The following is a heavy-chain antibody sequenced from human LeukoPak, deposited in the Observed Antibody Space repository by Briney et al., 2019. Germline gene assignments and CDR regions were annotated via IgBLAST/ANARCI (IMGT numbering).Heavy chain of an antibody. D-gene: IGHD3-10*01. CDR1: GGSISSYY. V-gene: IGHV4-59*01. CDR2: IYYSGST. J-gene: IGHJ4*02. CDR3: ARVYGSGNDY. Sequence: SETLSLTCTVSGGSISSYYWSWIRQPPGKGLEWIGYIYYSGSTNYNPSLKSRVTISVDTSKNQFSLKLSSVTAADTAVYYCARVYGSGNDYWGQGTLVTASS.